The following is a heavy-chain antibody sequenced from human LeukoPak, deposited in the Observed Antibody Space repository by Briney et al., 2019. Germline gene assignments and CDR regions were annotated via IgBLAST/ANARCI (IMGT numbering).Heavy chain of an antibody. V-gene: IGHV1-2*02. CDR1: GYTFTDHS. J-gene: IGHJ3*02. CDR3: ARLLDYDNSGDPDTFDI. CDR2: IDPSNDDT. D-gene: IGHD3-22*01. Sequence: VASVKVSCKASGYTFTDHSIHWVRQAPGQGLEWMGYIDPSNDDTNYAPKFHGRVTMAGDTSIRTAYMELSRLKSDDTAVYYCARLLDYDNSGDPDTFDIWGQGTTVSVSS.